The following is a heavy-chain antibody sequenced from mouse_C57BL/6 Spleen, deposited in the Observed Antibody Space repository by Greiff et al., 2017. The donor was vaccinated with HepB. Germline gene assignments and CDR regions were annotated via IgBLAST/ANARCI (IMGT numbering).Heavy chain of an antibody. Sequence: VQLQQPGAELVRPGSSVKLSCKASGYTFTSYWMHWVKQRPIQGLEWIGNIDPSDSETHYNQKFKDKATLTVDKSSSTAYMQLSSLTSEGSAVYYCARPGSSLYYYAMDYWGQGTSVTVSS. V-gene: IGHV1-52*01. CDR3: ARPGSSLYYYAMDY. CDR1: GYTFTSYW. CDR2: IDPSDSET. D-gene: IGHD1-1*01. J-gene: IGHJ4*01.